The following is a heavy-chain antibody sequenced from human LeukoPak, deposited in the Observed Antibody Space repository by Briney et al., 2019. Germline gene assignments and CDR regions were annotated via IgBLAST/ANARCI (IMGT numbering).Heavy chain of an antibody. CDR2: LSDNGGSP. D-gene: IGHD3-9*01. J-gene: IGHJ4*02. CDR3: ARHWNDILTGYFYYFDY. V-gene: IGHV3-23*01. CDR1: GFTFSNYA. Sequence: PGGSLRLSCAASGFTFSNYAMSWVRQAPGKGLEWVSSLSDNGGSPYYADSVKGRFTISRDNSKNTLYLHMNSLRVEDTAVYYCARHWNDILTGYFYYFDYWGQGTLVTVSS.